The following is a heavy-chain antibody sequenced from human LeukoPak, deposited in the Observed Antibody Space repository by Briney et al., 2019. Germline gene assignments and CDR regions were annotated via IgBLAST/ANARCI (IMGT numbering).Heavy chain of an antibody. CDR1: GFTFRSFS. CDR3: ASDPNRLADNGGDYFDN. V-gene: IGHV3-30*06. CDR2: ISYDGSHK. J-gene: IGHJ4*02. D-gene: IGHD2-21*01. Sequence: PGRSLRLSCVASGFTFRSFSMHWVRQTPGKGLEWVAGISYDGSHKYYGDSVKGRFTISRDNSKNTVYLQMNTLGPQDTAVFYCASDPNRLADNGGDYFDNWGQGTLVTVSS.